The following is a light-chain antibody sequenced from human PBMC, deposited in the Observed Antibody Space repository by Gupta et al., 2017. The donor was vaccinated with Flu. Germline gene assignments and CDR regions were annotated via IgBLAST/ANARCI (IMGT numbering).Light chain of an antibody. V-gene: IGKV2-28*01. CDR3: KQDVQTPWT. CDR1: QSRLHSNGYNY. CDR2: LGS. J-gene: IGKJ1*01. Sequence: DIVMTQSPLSLPVTPGEPASISCRSSQSRLHSNGYNYLDWYLQKPGQSPQLLIYLGSNRASGVPDRISGSGSGTEFTLKISIGEAEDVVVYYCKQDVQTPWTFGQGTKVEIK.